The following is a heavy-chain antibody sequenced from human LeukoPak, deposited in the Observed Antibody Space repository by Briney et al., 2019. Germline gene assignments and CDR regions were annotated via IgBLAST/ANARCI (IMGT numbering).Heavy chain of an antibody. CDR1: GYTFTGYY. D-gene: IGHD5-18*01. CDR3: ARDHRDLRGCSVIFYNWCDP. CDR2: INPNSGGT. J-gene: IGHJ5*02. V-gene: IGHV1-2*06. Sequence: ASVKVSCKASGYTFTGYYMHWVRQAPGQGLEWMGRINPNSGGTNYAQKFQGRVTMTRDTSISTAYMELSRLRSDDTAVYYCARDHRDLRGCSVIFYNWCDPWGQGTLVTVSS.